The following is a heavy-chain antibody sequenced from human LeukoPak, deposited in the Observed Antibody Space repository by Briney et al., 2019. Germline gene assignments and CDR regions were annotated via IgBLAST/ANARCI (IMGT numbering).Heavy chain of an antibody. CDR1: GGSISSYY. Sequence: SETLSLTCTVSGGSISSYYWSWIRQPPGKGLEWIGYIYYSGSTNYNPSLKSRVTISADTSKNQFSLKLSSVTAADTAVYYCARKRVGATDFDYWGQGTLVTVSS. CDR2: IYYSGST. CDR3: ARKRVGATDFDY. V-gene: IGHV4-59*01. D-gene: IGHD1-26*01. J-gene: IGHJ4*02.